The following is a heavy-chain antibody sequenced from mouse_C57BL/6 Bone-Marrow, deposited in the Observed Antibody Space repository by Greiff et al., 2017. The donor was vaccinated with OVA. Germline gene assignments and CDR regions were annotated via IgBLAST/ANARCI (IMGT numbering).Heavy chain of an antibody. CDR2: IDPETGGT. CDR1: GYTFTDYE. Sequence: QVQLKESGAELVRPGASVTLSCKASGYTFTDYELHWVKQTPVPGLEWIGAIDPETGGTAYNQQFKGKAILTADKSSSTAYMGLRSLTSEYSAVYYCTRVYSNYYAMDYWGQGTSVTVSS. J-gene: IGHJ4*01. CDR3: TRVYSNYYAMDY. D-gene: IGHD2-5*01. V-gene: IGHV1-15*01.